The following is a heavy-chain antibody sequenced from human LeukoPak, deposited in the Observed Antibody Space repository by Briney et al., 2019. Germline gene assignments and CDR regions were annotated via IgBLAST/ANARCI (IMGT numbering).Heavy chain of an antibody. CDR2: IYTSGST. D-gene: IGHD4-11*01. V-gene: IGHV4-61*02. CDR3: ARRVYSNFDY. Sequence: SETLSLTCTVSGGSISSGSYYWSWIRQPAGKGLEWIGRIYTSGSTNYNPSLKSRVTISVDTSKDQFSLKLSSVTAADTAVYYCARRVYSNFDYWGQGTLVTVSS. J-gene: IGHJ4*02. CDR1: GGSISSGSYY.